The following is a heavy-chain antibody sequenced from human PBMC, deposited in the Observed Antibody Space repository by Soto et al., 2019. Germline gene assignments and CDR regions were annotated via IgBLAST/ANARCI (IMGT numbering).Heavy chain of an antibody. D-gene: IGHD2-2*01. Sequence: ASVNVSCKASGYTFTSCDINWVRQATGQGLEWMGWMNPNSGNTGYAQKFQGRVTMTRNTSISKAYMELSSLRSEDTAVYYCARGRRRSCSSTSCYWFDPWGQGTLVTVSS. CDR1: GYTFTSCD. CDR3: ARGRRRSCSSTSCYWFDP. J-gene: IGHJ5*02. CDR2: MNPNSGNT. V-gene: IGHV1-8*01.